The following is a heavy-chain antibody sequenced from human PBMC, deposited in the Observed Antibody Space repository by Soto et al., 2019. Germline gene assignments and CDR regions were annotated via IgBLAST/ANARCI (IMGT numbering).Heavy chain of an antibody. CDR1: GGTFSSYS. Sequence: QVQLVQSGAEVKKPGSSVKVSCKASGGTFSSYSISWVRQVPGQGLEWMGGIIPIFGTTDYPQKFQGRVSITADESTSTAYMELSSLRSEDTAVYYCARTRTAASWFDPWGQGTLVTVSS. CDR2: IIPIFGTT. D-gene: IGHD4-17*01. V-gene: IGHV1-69*01. J-gene: IGHJ5*02. CDR3: ARTRTAASWFDP.